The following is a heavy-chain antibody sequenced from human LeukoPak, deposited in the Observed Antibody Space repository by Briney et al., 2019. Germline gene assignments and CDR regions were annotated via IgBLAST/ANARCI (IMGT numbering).Heavy chain of an antibody. V-gene: IGHV3-30-3*01. D-gene: IGHD3-10*02. CDR3: ARDLNYYVDAFDI. CDR1: GFTFSSYT. Sequence: GGSLRLSCAASGFTFSSYTMHWVRQAPGKGLEWVAVISYDGSNKYYADSVKGRFTISRDNSKNTLNLQMNSLRAEDTAVYYCARDLNYYVDAFDIWGQGTMVTVSS. CDR2: ISYDGSNK. J-gene: IGHJ3*02.